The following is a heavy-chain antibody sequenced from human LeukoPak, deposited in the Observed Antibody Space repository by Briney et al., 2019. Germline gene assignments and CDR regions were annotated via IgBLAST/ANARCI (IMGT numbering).Heavy chain of an antibody. V-gene: IGHV1-24*01. J-gene: IGHJ4*02. CDR2: FDPEDGET. D-gene: IGHD2-2*01. Sequence: ASVKVSCKVSGYTLTELAIHWVRQAPGKGPEWVGGFDPEDGETIYAQKFQGRVTVTEDTSTDIGYMELSSLRSEDTAVYYCATTRRRLLFLGYFDSWGQGTLVTVSS. CDR1: GYTLTELA. CDR3: ATTRRRLLFLGYFDS.